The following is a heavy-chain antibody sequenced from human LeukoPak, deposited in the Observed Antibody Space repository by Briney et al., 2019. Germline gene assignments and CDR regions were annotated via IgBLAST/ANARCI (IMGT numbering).Heavy chain of an antibody. V-gene: IGHV1-2*02. CDR3: ALLNRDFDY. J-gene: IGHJ4*02. CDR1: GYTFTGYY. D-gene: IGHD1-14*01. CDR2: INPDSGGT. Sequence: VASVKVSCKASGYTFTGYYMHWVRQAPGQGLEWMGWINPDSGGTNYAQKFQGRVTMTRDTSISTTYMELSRLRSDDTAVYYCALLNRDFDYWGQGTLVTVSS.